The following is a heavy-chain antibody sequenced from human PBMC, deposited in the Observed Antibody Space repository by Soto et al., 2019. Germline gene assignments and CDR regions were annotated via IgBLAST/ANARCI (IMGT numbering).Heavy chain of an antibody. Sequence: SVKVSCKASGGTFSSYAISWVRQAPGQGLEWMGGIIPIFGTPNYAQKFQGRVTITADESTSTAYMELSSLRSEDTAVYYCARTRGGSDNWFDPWGQRTLVTVPQ. CDR3: ARTRGGSDNWFDP. V-gene: IGHV1-69*13. D-gene: IGHD3-10*01. CDR1: GGTFSSYA. CDR2: IIPIFGTP. J-gene: IGHJ5*02.